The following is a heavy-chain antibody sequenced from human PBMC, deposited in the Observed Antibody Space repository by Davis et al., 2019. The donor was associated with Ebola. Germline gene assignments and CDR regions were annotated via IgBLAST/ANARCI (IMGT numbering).Heavy chain of an antibody. CDR1: GFTVSSNY. D-gene: IGHD4-17*01. CDR2: IYSGGST. V-gene: IGHV3-53*01. CDR3: ASFGWDYDDHRFDF. J-gene: IGHJ4*02. Sequence: GGSLRLSCAASGFTVSSNYMSWVRQAPGKGLEWVSVIYSGGSTYYAHSVKGRFTISRDNSKNTLYLQMNSLGAEDTAVYYCASFGWDYDDHRFDFWGQGTLVTVSS.